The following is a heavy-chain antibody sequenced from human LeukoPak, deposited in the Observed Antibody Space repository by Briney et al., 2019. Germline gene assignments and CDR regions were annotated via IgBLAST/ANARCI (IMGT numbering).Heavy chain of an antibody. Sequence: GGSLRLSCTASGFTFGGYAMSWVRQAPGKGLEWVGFIRSKAYGGTTEYAASVKGRFTISRDDSKSIAYLQMNSLKTEDTAVYYCTRDCSSTSCYELYYYYYGMDVWGQGTTVTVSS. D-gene: IGHD2-2*01. V-gene: IGHV3-49*04. CDR3: TRDCSSTSCYELYYYYYGMDV. CDR2: IRSKAYGGTT. CDR1: GFTFGGYA. J-gene: IGHJ6*02.